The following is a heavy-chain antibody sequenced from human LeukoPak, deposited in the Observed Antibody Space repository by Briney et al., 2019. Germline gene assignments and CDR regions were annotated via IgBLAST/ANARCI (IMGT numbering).Heavy chain of an antibody. Sequence: ASVKVSCKASGYTFTGYYMHWVRQAPGQGLEWMGWINPNSGGTNYAQKFQGRVTVTRDTSSSTAYMELSRLRSDDTAVYFCARSSYFVAGTPEFDFWGQGTLVPVSS. CDR1: GYTFTGYY. J-gene: IGHJ4*02. V-gene: IGHV1-2*02. CDR2: INPNSGGT. CDR3: ARSSYFVAGTPEFDF. D-gene: IGHD6-19*01.